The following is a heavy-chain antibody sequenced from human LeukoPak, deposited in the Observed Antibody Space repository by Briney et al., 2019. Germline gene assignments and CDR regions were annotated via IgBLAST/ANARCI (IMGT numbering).Heavy chain of an antibody. CDR1: GGPISGYY. CDR2: IYYSGST. D-gene: IGHD2-15*01. V-gene: IGHV4-59*01. CDR3: ARDSGSNFDY. J-gene: IGHJ4*02. Sequence: SETLSLTCTVSGGPISGYYWNWIRQPSGKGLEWIGYIYYSGSTNYNPSLKSRVTMSLDTSKNQFSLKLSSVTAADTAVYHCARDSGSNFDYWGQGTLVTVSS.